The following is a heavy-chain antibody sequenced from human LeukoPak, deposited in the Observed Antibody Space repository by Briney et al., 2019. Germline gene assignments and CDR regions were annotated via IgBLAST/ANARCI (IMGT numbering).Heavy chain of an antibody. CDR2: IKSKTDGETT. CDR3: TTFTDTAMVLY. CDR1: GFTFSSYA. Sequence: GGSLRLSCAASGFTFSSYAMSWVRQAPGKGLEWVGRIKSKTDGETTDYAAPVKGRFTISRDDSKNTLYLQMNSLKTEDTAVYYCTTFTDTAMVLYWGQGTLVTVSS. D-gene: IGHD5-18*01. J-gene: IGHJ4*02. V-gene: IGHV3-15*01.